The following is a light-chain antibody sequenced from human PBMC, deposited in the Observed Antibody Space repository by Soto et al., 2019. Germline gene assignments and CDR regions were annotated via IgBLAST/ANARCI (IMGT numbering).Light chain of an antibody. Sequence: TESPSYMSASVGDGSQIICRASQDITNYLKWYQQKPGKPPKLLINNAYNLETGVPSRFSGSGSGTHFSLTINSLQPEDFATYYCQQYDDHPITFGLGTRLEIK. CDR2: NAY. CDR1: QDITNY. CDR3: QQYDDHPIT. J-gene: IGKJ5*01. V-gene: IGKV1-33*01.